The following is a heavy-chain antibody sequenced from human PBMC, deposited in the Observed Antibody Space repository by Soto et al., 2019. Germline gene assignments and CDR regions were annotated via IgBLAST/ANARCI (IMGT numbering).Heavy chain of an antibody. CDR3: AKEQTTGAHYALDY. CDR1: GFIFSSYA. Sequence: EGSLRLSGDDSGFIFSSYAMNWVRKSPGKGLPWVSSITGSSDYTSYIASVKGRFTISRDHSKNTRYLQMNSLRAEDTAVYFCAKEQTTGAHYALDYWSQGTLVIVSS. D-gene: IGHD2-8*02. CDR2: ITGSSDYT. V-gene: IGHV3-23*01. J-gene: IGHJ4*02.